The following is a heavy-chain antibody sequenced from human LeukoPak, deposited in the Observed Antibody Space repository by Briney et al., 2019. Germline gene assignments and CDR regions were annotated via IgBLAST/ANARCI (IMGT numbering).Heavy chain of an antibody. CDR2: INTNTGNP. D-gene: IGHD6-13*01. CDR1: GYTFKSYG. J-gene: IGHJ4*02. Sequence: GASVKVSCKTSGYTFKSYGISWVRQAPGQGLEWMGWINTNTGNPTYAQGFTGRFVFSLDTSVSTAYLQISSLKAEDTAVYYCAARSGAAAGTLVDYWGQGTLVTVSS. CDR3: AARSGAAAGTLVDY. V-gene: IGHV7-4-1*02.